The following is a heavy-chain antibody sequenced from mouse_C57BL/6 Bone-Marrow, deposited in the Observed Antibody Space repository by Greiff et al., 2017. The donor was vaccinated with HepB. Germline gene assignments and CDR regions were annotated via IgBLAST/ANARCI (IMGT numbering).Heavy chain of an antibody. J-gene: IGHJ3*01. CDR1: GYTFTSYG. Sequence: VQLQQSGAELARPGASVKLSCKASGYTFTSYGISWVKQRTGQGLEWIGEIYPRSGNTYYNEKLKGKATLTADKSSSTAYMELRSLTSEDSAVYFCARDEAFYYDYEFAYWGQGTLVTVSA. V-gene: IGHV1-81*01. CDR3: ARDEAFYYDYEFAY. D-gene: IGHD2-4*01. CDR2: IYPRSGNT.